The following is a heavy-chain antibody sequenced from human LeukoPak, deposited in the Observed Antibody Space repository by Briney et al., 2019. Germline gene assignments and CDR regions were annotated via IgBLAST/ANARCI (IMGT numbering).Heavy chain of an antibody. V-gene: IGHV6-1*01. CDR3: ARSNEVGAFDV. J-gene: IGHJ3*01. CDR1: GDSVSINRAT. CDR2: TYYGSGWSI. D-gene: IGHD1-1*01. Sequence: SQTLSLTCAISGDSVSINRATWNWIRQSPSRGLEWLGRTYYGSGWSIEYASSVRSRITIHSDTSRNQFPLQVTSVTPEDTAVYYCARSNEVGAFDVWGQGITVIVSS.